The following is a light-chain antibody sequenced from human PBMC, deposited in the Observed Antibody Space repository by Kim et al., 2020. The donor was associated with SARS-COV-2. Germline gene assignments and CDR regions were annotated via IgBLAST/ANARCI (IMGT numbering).Light chain of an antibody. J-gene: IGLJ2*01. Sequence: SYELTQPPSVSVSPGQTASITCSGEKLGEKYACWYQQKPGQSPVLVMYENSDRPSGIPERFSGSNSGNTATLTISGTQAMDEADYYCQAWDSRTVVFGGGTQLTVL. CDR2: ENS. CDR1: KLGEKY. V-gene: IGLV3-1*01. CDR3: QAWDSRTVV.